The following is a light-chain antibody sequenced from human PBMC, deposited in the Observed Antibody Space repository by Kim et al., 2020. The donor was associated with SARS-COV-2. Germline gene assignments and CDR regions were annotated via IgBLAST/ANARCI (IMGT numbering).Light chain of an antibody. CDR2: AAS. CDR3: QQSYSLPPT. CDR1: QAISNW. J-gene: IGKJ3*01. V-gene: IGKV1-12*01. Sequence: DIQMTQSPSSVTASVGDRVTITCRAGQAISNWLAWYQQKPGKAPKLLIYAASDLQSGVPSRFSGGGSGTHFTLTISSLQPEDFAIYYCQQSYSLPPTFGPGTKVDIK.